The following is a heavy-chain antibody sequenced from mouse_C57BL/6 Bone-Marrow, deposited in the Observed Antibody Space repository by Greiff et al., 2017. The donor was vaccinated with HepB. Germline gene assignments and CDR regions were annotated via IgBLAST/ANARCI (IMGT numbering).Heavy chain of an antibody. V-gene: IGHV1-76*01. Sequence: VQLQQSGAELVRPGASVKLSCKASGYTFTDYYINWVKQRPGQGLEWIARIYPGSGNTYYNEKFKGKATLTAEKSSSTAYMQLSSLTSEDSAVYFCARSGYDGSSSFFDYWGQGTTLTVSS. J-gene: IGHJ2*01. CDR2: IYPGSGNT. D-gene: IGHD1-1*01. CDR1: GYTFTDYY. CDR3: ARSGYDGSSSFFDY.